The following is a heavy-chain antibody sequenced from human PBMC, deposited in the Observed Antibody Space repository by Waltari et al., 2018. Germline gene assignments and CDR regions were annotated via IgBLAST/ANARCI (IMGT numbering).Heavy chain of an antibody. CDR2: IYYSGST. Sequence: QVQLQESGPGLVKPSETLSLTCTVSGGSISSYYWSWIRQPPGKGLEWIGYIYYSGSTNYNPSLKSRVTISVDTSKNQFSLKLSSVTAADTAVYYCARDSPTLWFGEASYYYYYYGMDVWGQGTTVTVSS. J-gene: IGHJ6*02. D-gene: IGHD3-10*01. CDR3: ARDSPTLWFGEASYYYYYYGMDV. V-gene: IGHV4-59*01. CDR1: GGSISSYY.